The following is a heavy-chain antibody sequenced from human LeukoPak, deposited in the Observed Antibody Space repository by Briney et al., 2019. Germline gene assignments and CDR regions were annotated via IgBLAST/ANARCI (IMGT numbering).Heavy chain of an antibody. CDR1: GFTLRIYW. J-gene: IGHJ6*03. CDR2: IKQDGSEK. D-gene: IGHD2-21*02. CDR3: ARVAVTPILYYYYYYMDV. Sequence: PGGSLRLSCAASGFTLRIYWMSWVREAPGKGLEWVVNIKQDGSEKYYVDSVKGRFTISRDNAKNSLYLQMNSLRAEDTAVYYCARVAVTPILYYYYYYMDVWGKGTTVTVSS. V-gene: IGHV3-7*01.